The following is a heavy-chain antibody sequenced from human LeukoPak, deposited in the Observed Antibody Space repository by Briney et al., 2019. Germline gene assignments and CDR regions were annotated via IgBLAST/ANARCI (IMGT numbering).Heavy chain of an antibody. J-gene: IGHJ4*02. CDR3: AKDWTTVTKIFDY. D-gene: IGHD4-17*01. V-gene: IGHV3-30-3*01. CDR1: GFTFSSYA. Sequence: GGSLRLSCAASGFTFSSYAMHWVRQAPGEGLEWVAVISYDGSNKYYADSVKGRFTISRDNSKNTLYLQMNSLRAEDTAVYYCAKDWTTVTKIFDYWGQGTLVTVSS. CDR2: ISYDGSNK.